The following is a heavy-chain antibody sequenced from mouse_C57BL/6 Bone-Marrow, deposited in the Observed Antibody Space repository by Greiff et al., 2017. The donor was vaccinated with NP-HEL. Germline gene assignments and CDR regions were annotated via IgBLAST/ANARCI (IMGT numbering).Heavy chain of an antibody. J-gene: IGHJ2*01. Sequence: VQLQQPGAELVKPGASVKMSCKASGYTFTSYWITWVKQRPGQGLEWIGDIYPGSGSTNYNEKFKSKATLTVDTSSSTAYMQLSSLTSEDSAVYYCARERGITTVVAGDYWGQGTTLTVSS. CDR2: IYPGSGST. CDR1: GYTFTSYW. V-gene: IGHV1-55*01. D-gene: IGHD1-1*01. CDR3: ARERGITTVVAGDY.